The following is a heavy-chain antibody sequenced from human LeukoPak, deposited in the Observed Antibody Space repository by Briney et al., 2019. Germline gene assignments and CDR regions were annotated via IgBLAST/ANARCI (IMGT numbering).Heavy chain of an antibody. CDR1: GFTFSSYG. V-gene: IGHV3-30*02. CDR3: AKEWPSRRPPSYFDY. CDR2: IRYDGSNK. D-gene: IGHD5-12*01. J-gene: IGHJ4*02. Sequence: GGSLRLSCAASGFTFSSYGMHWVRQAPGKGLEWVAFIRYDGSNKYYADSVKGRFTISRDNSKNTLFLQMNSLRAQDTAVYYCAKEWPSRRPPSYFDYWGQGILVTVSS.